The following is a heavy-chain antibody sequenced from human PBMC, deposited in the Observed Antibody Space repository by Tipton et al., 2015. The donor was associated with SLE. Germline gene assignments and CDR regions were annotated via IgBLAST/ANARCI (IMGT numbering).Heavy chain of an antibody. D-gene: IGHD3-22*01. CDR3: ARYFYDSSGVCLFDL. CDR1: SGSVSSGAYY. J-gene: IGHJ4*02. Sequence: TLSLTCTVSSGSVSSGAYYWSWIRQHPGKGLEWIGYVFSSGTTYYNPSLQGRLSMSLDTSKNQLSLQLSSVTSADTAVHYCARYFYDSSGVCLFDLWGQGTLVTVSS. V-gene: IGHV4-31*03. CDR2: VFSSGTT.